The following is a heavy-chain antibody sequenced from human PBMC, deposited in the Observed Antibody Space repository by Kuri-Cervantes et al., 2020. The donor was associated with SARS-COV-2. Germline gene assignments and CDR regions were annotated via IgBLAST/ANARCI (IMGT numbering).Heavy chain of an antibody. Sequence: GGSLRLSCAASGFTFSSYSMNWVRQAPGKGLEWVSSISSSSSYIYYADSVKGRFTISRDNAKNSLYLQMNSLRAEDTAVYYCARGRCSSTSCRRSDFQHWGQGTLVTVSS. V-gene: IGHV3-21*01. CDR1: GFTFSSYS. D-gene: IGHD2-2*01. CDR3: ARGRCSSTSCRRSDFQH. J-gene: IGHJ1*01. CDR2: ISSSSSYI.